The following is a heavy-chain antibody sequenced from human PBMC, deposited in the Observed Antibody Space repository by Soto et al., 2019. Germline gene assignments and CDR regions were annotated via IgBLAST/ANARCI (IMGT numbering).Heavy chain of an antibody. CDR2: INPNSGGT. CDR3: TSYDFVTGSSK. Sequence: ASVKVSCKASGYTFTGYYMHWVRQAPGQGLEWMGWINPNSGGTNYAQKFQGWVTMTRDTSISTAYMELSRLRYEDTAMYYCTSYDFVTGSSKWGQGTLVTVSS. D-gene: IGHD3-9*01. CDR1: GYTFTGYY. V-gene: IGHV1-2*04. J-gene: IGHJ4*02.